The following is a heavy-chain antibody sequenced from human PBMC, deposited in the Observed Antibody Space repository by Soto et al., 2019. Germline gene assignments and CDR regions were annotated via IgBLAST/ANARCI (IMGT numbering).Heavy chain of an antibody. V-gene: IGHV2-5*02. CDR2: IYWDADK. CDR1: GFSLSTSGVG. CDR3: AHRRNYYDSSGLMDV. J-gene: IGHJ6*02. D-gene: IGHD3-22*01. Sequence: SGPTRVNPTQTLTLTCTFSGFSLSTSGVGVGWIRQPPGKALEWLALIYWDADKRYSPSLKSRLTITKDTSKNQMVLTMTNMDPVDTATYYCAHRRNYYDSSGLMDVWGQGATVTVCS.